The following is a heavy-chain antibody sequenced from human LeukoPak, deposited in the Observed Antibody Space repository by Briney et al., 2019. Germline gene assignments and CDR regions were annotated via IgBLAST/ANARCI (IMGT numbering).Heavy chain of an antibody. V-gene: IGHV7-4-1*02. CDR3: ARDQSSSWSHYYYMDV. J-gene: IGHJ6*03. D-gene: IGHD6-13*01. Sequence: GASVKVSCKASGYTFTSYAMNWVRQAPGQGLEWMGWINTNTGNPTYAQGFTGRSVFSLDTSFSTAYLQISSLKAEDTAVYYCARDQSSSWSHYYYMDVWGKGTTVTVSS. CDR1: GYTFTSYA. CDR2: INTNTGNP.